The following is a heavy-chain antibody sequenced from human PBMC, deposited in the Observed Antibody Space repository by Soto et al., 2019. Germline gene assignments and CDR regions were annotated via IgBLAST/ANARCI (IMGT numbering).Heavy chain of an antibody. Sequence: EVQLVESGGVVVQPGGSLRLSCAASGFTFDDYTMHWVRQAPGKGLEWVSLISWDGGSTYYADSVKGRFTISRDNSKNSLYLQINSLRTEDTALYYCAKGDYSSGWTLFYWGQGTLVTVSS. D-gene: IGHD6-19*01. J-gene: IGHJ4*02. CDR3: AKGDYSSGWTLFY. CDR1: GFTFDDYT. V-gene: IGHV3-43*01. CDR2: ISWDGGST.